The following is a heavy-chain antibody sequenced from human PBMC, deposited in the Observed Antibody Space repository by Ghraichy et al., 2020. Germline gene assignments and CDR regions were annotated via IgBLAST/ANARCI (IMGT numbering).Heavy chain of an antibody. CDR2: IAKDGRRE. D-gene: IGHD2-21*02. V-gene: IGHV3-7*03. CDR1: GFPFSVYW. CDR3: ARDATAPNFDS. Sequence: GALRLSCEASGFPFSVYWMSWVRQAPGKGLEWVANIAKDGRREYYIDSVRGRFSISRDNTKDSLYLQMDSLRAEDTALYYCARDATAPNFDSWGQGTLVTVSS. J-gene: IGHJ4*02.